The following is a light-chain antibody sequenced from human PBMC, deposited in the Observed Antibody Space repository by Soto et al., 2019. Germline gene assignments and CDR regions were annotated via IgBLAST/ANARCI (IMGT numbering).Light chain of an antibody. J-gene: IGKJ1*01. Sequence: EIVMTQSPATLSVSPGERATLSCRASHSVSSNLAWYQQKPGQAPRLVIYGASTRATGIPARFSGSGSGTEFTLTISSLQSEDFAVYYCQQYGSLWTFGQGTKVDIK. CDR1: HSVSSN. CDR2: GAS. V-gene: IGKV3-15*01. CDR3: QQYGSLWT.